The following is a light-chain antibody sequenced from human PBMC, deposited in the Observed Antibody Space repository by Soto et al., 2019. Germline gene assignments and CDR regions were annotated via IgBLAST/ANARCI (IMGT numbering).Light chain of an antibody. CDR2: GAS. V-gene: IGKV3D-20*02. J-gene: IGKJ5*01. Sequence: IVLTPAPGILSWSPGARASLSGRASQSVSSSYLAWYQQKPGQAPRLLIYGASSRATGIPDRFSGSGSGTDFTLTISSLEPEDFAVYYCQHRSNWPPITFGQGTRLEIK. CDR1: QSVSSSY. CDR3: QHRSNWPPIT.